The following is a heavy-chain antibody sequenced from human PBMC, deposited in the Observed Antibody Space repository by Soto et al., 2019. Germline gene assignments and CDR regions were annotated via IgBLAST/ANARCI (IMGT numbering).Heavy chain of an antibody. CDR3: ARDLWFRESFRYYFDY. Sequence: ASVKVSCKASGYTFTGFSLHWVRQAPGQRLEWMGWINAGSGNTKYSQKFQGRVTITRDTSASTAYMELSSLTSEDTAVYYCARDLWFRESFRYYFDYWAQGTLVTVSS. V-gene: IGHV1-3*01. J-gene: IGHJ4*02. D-gene: IGHD3-10*01. CDR1: GYTFTGFS. CDR2: INAGSGNT.